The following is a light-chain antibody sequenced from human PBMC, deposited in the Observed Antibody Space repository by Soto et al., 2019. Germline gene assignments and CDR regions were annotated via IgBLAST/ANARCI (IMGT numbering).Light chain of an antibody. CDR1: SSDVGGYKY. V-gene: IGLV2-14*01. Sequence: QSVLTQPASVSGSPGQSITISCTGTSSDVGGYKYVSWYQHHPDKAPKLIIYEVTNRPSGVSNRFSGSKSGNTASLTISGLQAEDEANYFCSSYASTSTPVIFGGGTKLTVL. CDR3: SSYASTSTPVI. CDR2: EVT. J-gene: IGLJ2*01.